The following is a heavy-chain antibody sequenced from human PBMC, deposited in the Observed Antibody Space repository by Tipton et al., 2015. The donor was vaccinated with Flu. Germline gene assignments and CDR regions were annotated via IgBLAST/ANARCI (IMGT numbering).Heavy chain of an antibody. D-gene: IGHD2-15*01. J-gene: IGHJ4*02. Sequence: TLSLTCTVSGASISSGSYYWAWIRQPPGKGLEWVGSVYYSGTTYYNPSLKRRVTISVDTSKNQFSLKVSSVTAAATAVYYCARVLVVAATPFDYWGQGILVIVSS. V-gene: IGHV4-39*07. CDR3: ARVLVVAATPFDY. CDR1: GASISSGSYY. CDR2: VYYSGTT.